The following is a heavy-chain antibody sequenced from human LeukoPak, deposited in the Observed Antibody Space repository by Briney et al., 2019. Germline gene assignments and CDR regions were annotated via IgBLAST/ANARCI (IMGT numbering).Heavy chain of an antibody. V-gene: IGHV3-74*01. CDR2: VNSDGSSI. Sequence: GGSLRLSCAASGFTFSSYWMHWVRQPPGKGLVWVSRVNSDGSSINYADSVKGRFTISRDNAKNTLYLQMNSLRAEDTAVYYCAKGGRAHFDFWGQGTLVAVSS. D-gene: IGHD1-26*01. J-gene: IGHJ4*02. CDR1: GFTFSSYW. CDR3: AKGGRAHFDF.